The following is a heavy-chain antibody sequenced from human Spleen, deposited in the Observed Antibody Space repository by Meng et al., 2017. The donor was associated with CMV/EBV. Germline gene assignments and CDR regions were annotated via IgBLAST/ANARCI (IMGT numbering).Heavy chain of an antibody. CDR1: GYTFTGYW. CDR2: IYPRDSAT. V-gene: IGHV5-51*01. CDR3: ARRVSAMDYYYYYGMDV. D-gene: IGHD5-18*01. Sequence: KVSCKGSGYTFTGYWIAWVRQMPGKGLEWMGIIYPRDSATRYSPSFQGQVTISADKSIGTAYLQWTSLKASDTAIYYCARRVSAMDYYYYYGMDVWGQGTTVTVSS. J-gene: IGHJ6*02.